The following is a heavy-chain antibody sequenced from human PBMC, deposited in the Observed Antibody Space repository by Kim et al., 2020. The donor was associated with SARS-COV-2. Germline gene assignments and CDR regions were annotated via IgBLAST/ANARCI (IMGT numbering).Heavy chain of an antibody. CDR1: GYTFFNYG. V-gene: IGHV1-18*04. Sequence: ASVKVSCKASGYTFFNYGVTWVRQAPGQGLEWMGWISGHDGNTYYAQKFQGRVTMTTDTSTATAYLGLRNLRSDDTAVYFCARERSLNYYDSSGFSKPFDYWGQGTHVTVSS. CDR2: ISGHDGNT. J-gene: IGHJ4*02. D-gene: IGHD3-22*01. CDR3: ARERSLNYYDSSGFSKPFDY.